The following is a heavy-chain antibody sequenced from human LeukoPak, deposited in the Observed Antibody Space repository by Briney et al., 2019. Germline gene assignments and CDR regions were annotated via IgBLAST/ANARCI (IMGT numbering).Heavy chain of an antibody. D-gene: IGHD6-13*01. J-gene: IGHJ3*02. CDR3: ARDSGSPQDAFDI. CDR1: GFTFSDYY. CDR2: ISSSGSTI. V-gene: IGHV3-11*04. Sequence: GGSLRLSCTASGFTFSDYYMSWIRQAPGKGLEWVSYISSSGSTIYYADSVEGRFTISRDNAKNSLYLQMNSLRAEDTAVYYCARDSGSPQDAFDIWGQGTMVTVSS.